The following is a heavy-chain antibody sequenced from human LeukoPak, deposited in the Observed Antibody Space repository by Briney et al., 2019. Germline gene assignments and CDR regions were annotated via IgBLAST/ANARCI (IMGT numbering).Heavy chain of an antibody. CDR2: VNSVRISA. J-gene: IGHJ3*02. V-gene: IGHV3-74*01. CDR1: GLTFNRYW. Sequence: PGGSLRLSCADSGLTFNRYWMHWVRQAPGKGLVWVSRVNSVRISASYADSVKGRFTISRDNAKNSLYLQLNSLRDEDTAVYYCARAATYYYDSSGYYPYAFDIWGQGTMVTVSS. CDR3: ARAATYYYDSSGYYPYAFDI. D-gene: IGHD3-22*01.